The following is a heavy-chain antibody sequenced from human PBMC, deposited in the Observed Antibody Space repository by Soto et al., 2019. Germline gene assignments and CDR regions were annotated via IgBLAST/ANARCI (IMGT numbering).Heavy chain of an antibody. CDR3: ARGRRTAVTIDY. J-gene: IGHJ4*02. CDR1: GGSISSYY. D-gene: IGHD4-17*01. CDR2: INHSGST. Sequence: PSETLSLTCTVSGGSISSYYWSWIRQPPGKGLEWIGEINHSGSTNYNPSLKSRVTISVDTSRNQFSLKLSSVTAADTAVYYCARGRRTAVTIDYWGQGTLVTVS. V-gene: IGHV4-34*01.